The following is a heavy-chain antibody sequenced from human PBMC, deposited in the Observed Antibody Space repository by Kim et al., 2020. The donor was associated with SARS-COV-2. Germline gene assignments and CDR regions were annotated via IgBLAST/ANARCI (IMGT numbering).Heavy chain of an antibody. CDR2: ISYDGSNK. J-gene: IGHJ4*02. D-gene: IGHD2-2*02. CDR1: GFTFSSYA. CDR3: ARDYLVYCSSTSCYTTYFDY. Sequence: GGSLRLSCAASGFTFSSYAMHWVRQAPGKGLEWVAVISYDGSNKYYADSVKGRFTISRDNSKNTLYLQMNSLRAEDTAVYYCARDYLVYCSSTSCYTTYFDYWGQGTLVTVSS. V-gene: IGHV3-30-3*01.